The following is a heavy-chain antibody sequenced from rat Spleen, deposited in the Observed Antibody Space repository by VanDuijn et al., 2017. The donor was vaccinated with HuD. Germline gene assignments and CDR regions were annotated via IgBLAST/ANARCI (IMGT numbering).Heavy chain of an antibody. V-gene: IGHV5-29*01. CDR2: ISSDGRRN. D-gene: IGHD1-9*01. J-gene: IGHJ1*01. CDR3: ARHGYNSYFDY. Sequence: EVQLVESDGGLVQPGRSLKLSCAASGFTFSDYYMAWVRQAPTKGLEWVATISSDGRRNYYRDSVKGRFTISRDNAKTSLYLQMDSLRSADTATYYCARHGYNSYFDYWGPGTMVTVSS. CDR1: GFTFSDYY.